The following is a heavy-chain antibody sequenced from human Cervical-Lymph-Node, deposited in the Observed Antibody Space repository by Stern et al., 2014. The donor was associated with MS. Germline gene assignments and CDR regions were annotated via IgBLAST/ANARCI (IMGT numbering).Heavy chain of an antibody. V-gene: IGHV1-69*01. CDR3: GRVGGGGSGSYFFYYYYGMDV. CDR1: GGTFSSSA. J-gene: IGHJ6*02. CDR2: IIPIFGTA. D-gene: IGHD3-10*01. Sequence: QVQLVQSGAEVKKPGSSVKVSCKASGGTFSSSAISWVRQAPGQGLEWMGGIIPIFGTANYAQKFQGRVTITADESTSKAYMELGSLRSEDTAVYYWGRVGGGGSGSYFFYYYYGMDVWGQGTTVTVSS.